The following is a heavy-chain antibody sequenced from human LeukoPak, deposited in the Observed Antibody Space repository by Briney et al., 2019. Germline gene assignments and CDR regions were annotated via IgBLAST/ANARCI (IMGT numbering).Heavy chain of an antibody. CDR2: ISYDGSNK. D-gene: IGHD3-22*01. J-gene: IGHJ2*01. CDR3: ARSPYYYDSSGFSYFDL. V-gene: IGHV3-30*03. Sequence: GGSLRLSCAASGFTFSSYGMHWVRQAPGKGLVWVAVISYDGSNKYYADSVKGRFTISRDNSKNSLYLQMNSLRAEDTAVYYCARSPYYYDSSGFSYFDLWGRGTLVTVSS. CDR1: GFTFSSYG.